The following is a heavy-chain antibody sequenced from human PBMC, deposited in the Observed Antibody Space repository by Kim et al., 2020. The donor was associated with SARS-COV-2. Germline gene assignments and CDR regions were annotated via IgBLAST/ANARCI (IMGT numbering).Heavy chain of an antibody. J-gene: IGHJ4*02. V-gene: IGHV3-30*07. CDR3: ARDPGFGESPGPFDY. Sequence: SVKGRFTISRDNTKNTLYLQMNSLRAEDTAVYYCARDPGFGESPGPFDYWGQGTLVTVSS. D-gene: IGHD3-10*01.